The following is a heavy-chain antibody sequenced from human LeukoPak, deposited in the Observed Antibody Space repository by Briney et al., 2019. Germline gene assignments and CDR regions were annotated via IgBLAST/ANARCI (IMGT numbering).Heavy chain of an antibody. CDR2: IYYSGST. V-gene: IGHV4-59*12. J-gene: IGHJ5*02. CDR1: GGSISSYY. D-gene: IGHD6-13*01. CDR3: ARAYSSSWQVA. Sequence: PSETLSLTCTVSGGSISSYYWSWIRQPPGKGLEWIGYIYYSGSTNYNPSLKSRVTISVDTSKNQFSLKLSSVTAADTAVYYCARAYSSSWQVAWGQGTLVTVSS.